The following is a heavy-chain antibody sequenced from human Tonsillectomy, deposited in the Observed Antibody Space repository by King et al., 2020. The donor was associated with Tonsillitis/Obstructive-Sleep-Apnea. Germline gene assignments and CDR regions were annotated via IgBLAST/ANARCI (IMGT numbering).Heavy chain of an antibody. CDR2: ISGSGGSS. Sequence: VQLVESGGGLVQPGGSLRLSCAASGFIFSSSAMSWARQAPGKGLEWVSSISGSGGSSYYADSVKGRFTISRENSKNTLYLQMNGLRAEDTAVYYCAKGGDFWSGYYNFNYFDPWGQGTLVTVSS. D-gene: IGHD3-3*01. CDR3: AKGGDFWSGYYNFNYFDP. J-gene: IGHJ5*02. CDR1: GFIFSSSA. V-gene: IGHV3-23*04.